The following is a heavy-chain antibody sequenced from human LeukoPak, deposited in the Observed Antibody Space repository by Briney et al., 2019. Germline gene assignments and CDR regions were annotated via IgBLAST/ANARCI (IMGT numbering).Heavy chain of an antibody. CDR1: GYTFTSYG. D-gene: IGHD3-10*01. V-gene: IGHV1-18*01. CDR2: ISAYNGNT. J-gene: IGHJ3*02. CDR3: ARDQAMVRGVIITGDAFDI. Sequence: ASVKVSCKASGYTFTSYGISWVRQAPGQGREWMGWISAYNGNTNYAEKLQGRVTMTTDTSTSTAYMELRSLRSDDPAVYYCARDQAMVRGVIITGDAFDIWGQGTMVTVSS.